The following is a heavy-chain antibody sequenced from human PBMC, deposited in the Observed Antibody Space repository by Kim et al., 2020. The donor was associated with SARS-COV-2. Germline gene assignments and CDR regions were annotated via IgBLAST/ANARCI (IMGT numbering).Heavy chain of an antibody. D-gene: IGHD2-21*02. V-gene: IGHV3-11*04. J-gene: IGHJ6*02. Sequence: KGRFTISRDNAKNSLYLQMNSLRAEDTAVYYCARDREYCGGDCYNYGMDVWGQGTTVTVSS. CDR3: ARDREYCGGDCYNYGMDV.